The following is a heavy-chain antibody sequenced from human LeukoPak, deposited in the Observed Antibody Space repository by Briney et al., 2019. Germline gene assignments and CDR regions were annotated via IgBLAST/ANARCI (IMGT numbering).Heavy chain of an antibody. CDR1: GGTFSSYA. CDR2: IIPIFGTA. V-gene: IGHV1-69*13. J-gene: IGHJ6*02. Sequence: SVKVSRKASGGTFSSYAISWVRQAPGQGLEWMGGIIPIFGTANYAQKFQGRVTITADESTSTAYMELSSLRSEDTAVYYCARGMVRNYYYGMDVWGQGTTVTVSS. D-gene: IGHD3-10*01. CDR3: ARGMVRNYYYGMDV.